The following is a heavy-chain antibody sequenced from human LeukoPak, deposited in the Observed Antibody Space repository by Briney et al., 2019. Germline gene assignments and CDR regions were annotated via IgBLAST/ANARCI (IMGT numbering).Heavy chain of an antibody. V-gene: IGHV3-21*01. CDR1: GFTFSSYS. CDR3: ARVSIAVAGTSFDY. D-gene: IGHD6-19*01. J-gene: IGHJ4*02. Sequence: GGSLRLSCAASGFTFSSYSMNRVRQAPGKGLEWVSSISSSSSYIYYADSVKGRFTISRDNAKNSLYLQMNSLRAEDTAVYYCARVSIAVAGTSFDYWGQGTLVTVSS. CDR2: ISSSSSYI.